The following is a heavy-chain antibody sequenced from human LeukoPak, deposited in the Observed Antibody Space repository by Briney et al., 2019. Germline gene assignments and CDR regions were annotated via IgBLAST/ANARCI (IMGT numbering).Heavy chain of an antibody. Sequence: ASVKVSCKASGYIFTDYYMHWVRQAPGQELGWMGRINPNSGGTNYAQKFQGRVTMTRDTSISTAYTELSSLRSEDTATYYCARLGGYSYGVLDYWGQGTLVTVSS. V-gene: IGHV1/OR15-1*01. D-gene: IGHD5-18*01. CDR2: INPNSGGT. CDR3: ARLGGYSYGVLDY. CDR1: GYIFTDYY. J-gene: IGHJ4*02.